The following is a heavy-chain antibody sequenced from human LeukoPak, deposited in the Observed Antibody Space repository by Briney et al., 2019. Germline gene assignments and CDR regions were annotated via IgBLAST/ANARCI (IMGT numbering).Heavy chain of an antibody. CDR2: IGGGDT. V-gene: IGHV3-23*01. Sequence: PGGSLRLSCSTSGFTFRTFAMSWVRQAPGKGLEWFSSIGGGDTYYADSVKGRFIISRDDSRSTVDLQMSSLRAEDTAVYYCAKDGQSFNSMYDYFDSWGPGTLVTVSS. J-gene: IGHJ4*02. CDR3: AKDGQSFNSMYDYFDS. CDR1: GFTFRTFA. D-gene: IGHD2-8*01.